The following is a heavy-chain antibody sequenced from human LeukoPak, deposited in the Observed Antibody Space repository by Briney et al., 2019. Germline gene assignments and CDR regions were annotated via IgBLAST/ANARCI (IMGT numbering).Heavy chain of an antibody. CDR1: GVSFSDYS. CDR2: IKHSGSS. J-gene: IGHJ6*03. CDR3: ARGSPNYSGDSTNYVGGYYYMYV. Sequence: PSETLSLTCAVYGVSFSDYSWTWVRQPPGKGLEWIGQIKHSGSSNHNPSLKSRVSIFVDTSKNQFSLELSSVTAADTAVYYCARGSPNYSGDSTNYVGGYYYMYVWGKGTTVTVSS. D-gene: IGHD3-10*01. V-gene: IGHV4-34*01.